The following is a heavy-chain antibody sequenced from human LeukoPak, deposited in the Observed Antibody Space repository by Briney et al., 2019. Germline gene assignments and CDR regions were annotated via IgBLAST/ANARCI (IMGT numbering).Heavy chain of an antibody. Sequence: PGGSLSLSCAASGSTFSNSAMTWVRQAPGKGLEWVSTITGSDDRTYYADSVKGRFTISRDYSRNTLHFQMNSLRVEDTAMYYCAKGPHVGSGYHPDYWGQGTLVTVSS. J-gene: IGHJ4*02. CDR1: GSTFSNSA. V-gene: IGHV3-23*01. D-gene: IGHD3-22*01. CDR2: ITGSDDRT. CDR3: AKGPHVGSGYHPDY.